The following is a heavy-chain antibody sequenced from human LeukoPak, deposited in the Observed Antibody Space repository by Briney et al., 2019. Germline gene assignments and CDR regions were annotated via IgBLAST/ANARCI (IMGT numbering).Heavy chain of an antibody. CDR2: IYSGGST. J-gene: IGHJ4*02. V-gene: IGHV3-53*05. Sequence: GSLRLSCAASGFTVSSNYMSWVRQAPGKGLEWVSVIYSGGSTYYADSVKGRFTISRDNSKNTLYLQMNSLRPEDTAVYFCARAIVVVVSEIDSWGQGTLVTVSS. D-gene: IGHD2-15*01. CDR1: GFTVSSNY. CDR3: ARAIVVVVSEIDS.